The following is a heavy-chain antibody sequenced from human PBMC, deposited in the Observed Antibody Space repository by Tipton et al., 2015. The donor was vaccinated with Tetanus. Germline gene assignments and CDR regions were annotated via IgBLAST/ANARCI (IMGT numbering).Heavy chain of an antibody. J-gene: IGHJ4*02. Sequence: RSLRLSCAASGFTFDDYAMHWVRQAPGKGLEWVSGISWNSDSIDYADSVKGRFTISRDNAKNSLHLQMTSLRTEDTALYYCAKDSSSGGYTPHRFDYWGQGTLVTVSS. V-gene: IGHV3-9*01. CDR2: ISWNSDSI. D-gene: IGHD1-26*01. CDR1: GFTFDDYA. CDR3: AKDSSSGGYTPHRFDY.